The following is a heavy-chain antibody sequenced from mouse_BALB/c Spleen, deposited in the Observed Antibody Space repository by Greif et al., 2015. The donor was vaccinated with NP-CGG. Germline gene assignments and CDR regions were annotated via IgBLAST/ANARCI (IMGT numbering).Heavy chain of an antibody. D-gene: IGHD3-1*01. CDR3: ARSGYYYTKGFAY. CDR2: ISSGSSTI. Sequence: EVQLVESGGGLVQPGGSRKLSCAASGFTFSSFGMHWVRQAPEKGLEWVAYISSGSSTIYYADTVKGRFTISRDNPKNTLFLQMTSLRSEDTAMYYCARSGYYYTKGFAYWGQGTLVTVSA. V-gene: IGHV5-17*02. CDR1: GFTFSSFG. J-gene: IGHJ3*01.